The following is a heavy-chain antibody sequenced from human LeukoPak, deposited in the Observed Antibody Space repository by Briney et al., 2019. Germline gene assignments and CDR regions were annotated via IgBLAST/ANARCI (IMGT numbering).Heavy chain of an antibody. CDR3: ARHLATSGSYPLDY. Sequence: RGSLRLSCAASGFTFINYAIRWVRQAAGEGLGWVAVIFGNAACTYYADSVQGRFIISRDNSKNTMYLYLQMNSLRAEDTAVYYCARHLATSGSYPLDYWGQGTPVTVSS. V-gene: IGHV3-23*01. J-gene: IGHJ4*02. D-gene: IGHD3-16*01. CDR2: IFGNAACT. CDR1: GFTFINYA.